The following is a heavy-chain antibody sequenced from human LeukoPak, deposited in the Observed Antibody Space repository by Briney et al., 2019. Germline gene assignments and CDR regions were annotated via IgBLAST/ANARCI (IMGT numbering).Heavy chain of an antibody. CDR3: ARGRSGSYSTDY. Sequence: PGGSLRLSCAASGFTFSSYWMHWVRHAPGKGLVWVSRINSDESNTNYADSVKGRFTISRDNAKNTLYLQMNSLRAEDTAVYYCARGRSGSYSTDYWGQGTLVTVSS. J-gene: IGHJ4*02. CDR1: GFTFSSYW. D-gene: IGHD3-10*01. CDR2: INSDESNT. V-gene: IGHV3-74*01.